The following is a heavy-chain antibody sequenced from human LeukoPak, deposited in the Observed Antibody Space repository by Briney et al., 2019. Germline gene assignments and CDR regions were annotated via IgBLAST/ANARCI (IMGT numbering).Heavy chain of an antibody. CDR3: AREAIYDILTGYSTATYYYYMDV. Sequence: SETLSLTCTVSGGSISSYYWTWIRQPSGKGLEWIGYIYYTGSTNYNPSLKSRVTISVDTSKNQFSLKLSSVTAADTAVYYCAREAIYDILTGYSTATYYYYMDVWGKGTTVTISS. CDR2: IYYTGST. CDR1: GGSISSYY. D-gene: IGHD3-9*01. V-gene: IGHV4-59*01. J-gene: IGHJ6*03.